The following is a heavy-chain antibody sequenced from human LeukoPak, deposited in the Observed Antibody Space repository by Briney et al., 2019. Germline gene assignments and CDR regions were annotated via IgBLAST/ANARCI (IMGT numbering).Heavy chain of an antibody. Sequence: PSETLSLTCAVYGRSFSGYYWSWIRQPPGKGLEWIGEINHSGSTNYNPSLKSRVTISVDTSKNQFSLKLSSVTAADTAVYYCARVPRVLRFLEWWGQGTLVTVSS. CDR2: INHSGST. J-gene: IGHJ4*02. CDR3: ARVPRVLRFLEW. V-gene: IGHV4-34*01. CDR1: GRSFSGYY. D-gene: IGHD3-3*01.